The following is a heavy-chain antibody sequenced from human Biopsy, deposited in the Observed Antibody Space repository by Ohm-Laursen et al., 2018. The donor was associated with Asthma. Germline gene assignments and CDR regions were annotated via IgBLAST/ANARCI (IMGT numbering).Heavy chain of an antibody. V-gene: IGHV7-4-1*02. CDR3: ARGLLGMDV. CDR2: INTNTGNP. D-gene: IGHD2-15*01. CDR1: GYIFTSHA. Sequence: ASSVKVSCKASGYIFTSHAMNWVRQAPGQGLEWMGRINTNTGNPTHAQGFTGRFVFSLDTSVSTAYLQISSLKADDTAVYYCARGLLGMDVWGQGTTVTVSS. J-gene: IGHJ6*02.